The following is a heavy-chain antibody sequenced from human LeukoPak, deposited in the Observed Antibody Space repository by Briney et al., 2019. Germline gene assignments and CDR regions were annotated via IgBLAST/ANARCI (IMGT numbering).Heavy chain of an antibody. CDR1: GFTFSSYD. CDR3: SRVGSSGWPNYFDS. CDR2: IGTSGDT. Sequence: GGSLRLSCAASGFTFSSYDMHWVRQATGKGLEWVSVIGTSGDTYYAGSVKGRFTNSRENAKNSLYLQMNSLTAGDTAVYFCSRVGSSGWPNYFDSWGQGTLVTVSS. J-gene: IGHJ4*02. D-gene: IGHD6-19*01. V-gene: IGHV3-13*04.